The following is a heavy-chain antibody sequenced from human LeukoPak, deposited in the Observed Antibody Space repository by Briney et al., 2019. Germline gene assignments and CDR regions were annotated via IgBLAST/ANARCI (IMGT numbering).Heavy chain of an antibody. J-gene: IGHJ6*02. CDR1: GFTVSSNY. CDR3: ARDPMGQPYYYGMDV. Sequence: PGGSLRLSCAASGFTVSSNYMSWVRQAPGKGLGWVSVIYSGGSTYYADSVKGRFTISRHNSKNTLYLQMNSLRAEDTAVYYCARDPMGQPYYYGMDVWGQGTTVTVSS. CDR2: IYSGGST. D-gene: IGHD2-8*01. V-gene: IGHV3-53*04.